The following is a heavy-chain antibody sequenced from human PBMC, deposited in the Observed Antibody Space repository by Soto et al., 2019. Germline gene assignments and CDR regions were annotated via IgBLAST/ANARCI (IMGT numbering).Heavy chain of an antibody. CDR1: NFPFDVYS. CDR3: ARDRGSSVMFELDV. D-gene: IGHD3-10*02. CDR2: IRHTTSAT. V-gene: IGHV3-48*02. J-gene: IGHJ3*01. Sequence: PGGSLRLSCVASNFPFDVYSMHWVLQAPGKGLEWVSYIRHTTSATFYADAVKGRFTISRDNRKNSLFLPMNSLRDDDTGVYFCARDRGSSVMFELDVWGPGTLVTVSS.